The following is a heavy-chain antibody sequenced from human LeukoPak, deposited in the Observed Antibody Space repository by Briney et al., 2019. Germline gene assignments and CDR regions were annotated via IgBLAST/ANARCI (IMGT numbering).Heavy chain of an antibody. V-gene: IGHV3-23*01. CDR3: ARGETSSYDY. Sequence: GGSLRLSCAASGFTFSSYAMNWVRQAPGKGLEWVSSISGGGGSTFYADPVNGRFTISRDNSKNTVYLQMNSLRAEDTAVYYCARGETSSYDYWGQGTLVTVSS. J-gene: IGHJ4*02. CDR2: ISGGGGST. D-gene: IGHD2-2*01. CDR1: GFTFSSYA.